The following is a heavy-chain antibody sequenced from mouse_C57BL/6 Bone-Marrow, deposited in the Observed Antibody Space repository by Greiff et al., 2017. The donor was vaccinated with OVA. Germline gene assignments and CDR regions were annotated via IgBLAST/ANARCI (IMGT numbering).Heavy chain of an antibody. V-gene: IGHV5-17*01. CDR1: GFTFSDYG. CDR3: ARLTYDY. D-gene: IGHD1-2*01. J-gene: IGHJ2*01. Sequence: EVQRVESGGGLVKPGGSLKLSCAASGFTFSDYGMHWVRQAPEKGLEWVAYISSGSSTIYYADTVKDRCTISRDNAKNTLFLQMTSLTSEDTAMYYCARLTYDYWGQGTTRTVAS. CDR2: ISSGSSTI.